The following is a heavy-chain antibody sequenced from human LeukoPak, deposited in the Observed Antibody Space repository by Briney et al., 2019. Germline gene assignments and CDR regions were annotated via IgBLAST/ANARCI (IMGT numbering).Heavy chain of an antibody. CDR2: IYYSGST. V-gene: IGHV4-59*08. D-gene: IGHD5-18*01. CDR3: ASSPRLWSALDY. Sequence: SETLSLTCTVSGGSISSYYWSWIRQPPGKGLEWIGYIYYSGSTNYNPSLKSRVTISVDTSKNQFSLKLSSVTAADTAVYYCASSPRLWSALDYWGQGTLVTVSS. CDR1: GGSISSYY. J-gene: IGHJ4*02.